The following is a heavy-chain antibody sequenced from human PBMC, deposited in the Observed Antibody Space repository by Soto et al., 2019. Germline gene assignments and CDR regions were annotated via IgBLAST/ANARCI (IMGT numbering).Heavy chain of an antibody. CDR3: ARHRYSYSDSSGYSRPYYYYGMDV. J-gene: IGHJ6*02. D-gene: IGHD3-22*01. Sequence: QVQLVQSGAEVKKPGSSVKVSCKASGGTFSSYAISWVRQAPGQGLEWMGGIIPIFGTANYAQKFQGRVTITADESTSTAYMELSSLRSEDTAVYYCARHRYSYSDSSGYSRPYYYYGMDVWGQGTTVTVSS. CDR1: GGTFSSYA. V-gene: IGHV1-69*01. CDR2: IIPIFGTA.